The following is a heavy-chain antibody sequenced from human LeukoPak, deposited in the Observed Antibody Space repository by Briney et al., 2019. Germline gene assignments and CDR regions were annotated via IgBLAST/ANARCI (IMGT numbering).Heavy chain of an antibody. V-gene: IGHV3-23*01. CDR2: IGGSGVST. CDR1: GFTFSSYA. CDR3: AKADYGDYVRFPD. D-gene: IGHD4-17*01. J-gene: IGHJ4*02. Sequence: GGSLRLSCAASGFTFSSYAMSWVRQAPGKGLEWVSGIGGSGVSTYYADSVKVRFTIPRDNSKNTLYLQMNSLRAEDTAVYYCAKADYGDYVRFPDWGQGTLVTVSS.